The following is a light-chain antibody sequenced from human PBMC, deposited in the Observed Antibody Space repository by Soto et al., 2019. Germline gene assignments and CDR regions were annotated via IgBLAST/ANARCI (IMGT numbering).Light chain of an antibody. CDR2: HVS. CDR3: SSYTSSSTLVV. V-gene: IGLV2-14*01. J-gene: IGLJ2*01. CDR1: SSDVGGYNY. Sequence: QSALTQPASVSGSPGQSITISCTGTSSDVGGYNYVSWYHQHPGKAPKLMIYHVSNRPSGVSNRFSGSKSGNTASLTISGLQAEEDAEYYCSSYTSSSTLVVFGGGTQLTVL.